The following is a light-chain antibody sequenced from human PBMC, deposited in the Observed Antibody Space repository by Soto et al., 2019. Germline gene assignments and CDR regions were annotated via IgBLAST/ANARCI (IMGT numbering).Light chain of an antibody. CDR1: QSVSVN. J-gene: IGKJ2*01. CDR3: QQYDNGYT. V-gene: IGKV3-15*01. CDR2: GAS. Sequence: IVVTQSPATLSVSQGDRGTLSCRASQSVSVNLAWYQQKPGQAPRLLIYGASIRATGIQARFSGSGSGTEFTLTISSLQSEDFAVYYCQQYDNGYTFGQGTKVDIK.